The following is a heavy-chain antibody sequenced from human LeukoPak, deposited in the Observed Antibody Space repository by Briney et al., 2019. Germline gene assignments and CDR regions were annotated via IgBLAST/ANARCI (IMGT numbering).Heavy chain of an antibody. CDR2: INHSGST. D-gene: IGHD2-21*02. CDR1: GGSFSGYY. CDR3: ARGGNVVVTAVEYFQH. Sequence: SETLSLTCAVYGGSFSGYYWSWIRQPPGKGLEWIGEINHSGSTNYNPSLKSRVTISVDTSKNQFSLKLGSVTAADTAVYYCARGGNVVVTAVEYFQHWGQGTLVTVSS. J-gene: IGHJ1*01. V-gene: IGHV4-34*01.